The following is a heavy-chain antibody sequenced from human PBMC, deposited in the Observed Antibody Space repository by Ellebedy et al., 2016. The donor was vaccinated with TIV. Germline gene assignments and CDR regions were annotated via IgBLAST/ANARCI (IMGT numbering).Heavy chain of an antibody. CDR2: ISYDGSNK. V-gene: IGHV3-30*03. J-gene: IGHJ4*02. D-gene: IGHD2-2*01. Sequence: GESLKISXAASGFTFSSYGMHWVRQAPGKGLEWVAVISYDGSNKYYADSVKGRFTISRDNSKNTLYLQMNSLRAEDTAVYYCARGREGYCSSTSCPAFDYWGQGTLVTVSS. CDR3: ARGREGYCSSTSCPAFDY. CDR1: GFTFSSYG.